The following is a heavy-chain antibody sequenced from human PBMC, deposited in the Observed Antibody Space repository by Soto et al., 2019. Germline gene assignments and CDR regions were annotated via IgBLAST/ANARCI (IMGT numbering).Heavy chain of an antibody. CDR2: ISAYNGNT. CDR1: GYTFTSYG. J-gene: IGHJ4*02. D-gene: IGHD1-1*01. Sequence: QVQLVQSGAEVKKPGASVKVSCKASGYTFTSYGISWVRQAPGQGLEWMGWISAYNGNTNYAQKLQGRVTMTTDTTTSTAYMELRSLKSDDTAVYYCAGDSNSNAPFKKGGKFDYWGQGTLVTVSS. CDR3: AGDSNSNAPFKKGGKFDY. V-gene: IGHV1-18*01.